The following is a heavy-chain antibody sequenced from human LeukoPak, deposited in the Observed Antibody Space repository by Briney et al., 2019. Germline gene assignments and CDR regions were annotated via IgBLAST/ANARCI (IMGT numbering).Heavy chain of an antibody. CDR3: ARDQTNRFDC. V-gene: IGHV3-13*04. CDR2: IGTAGDT. CDR1: GFTFSRYD. J-gene: IGHJ4*02. Sequence: GGSLRLSCAASGFTFSRYDMHWVRQVTGKGLEWVSAIGTAGDTYYPGSVKGRFTISRENAKNSLYLQMNSLRAEDTAVYYCARDQTNRFDCWGQGTLVIVSS. D-gene: IGHD1-14*01.